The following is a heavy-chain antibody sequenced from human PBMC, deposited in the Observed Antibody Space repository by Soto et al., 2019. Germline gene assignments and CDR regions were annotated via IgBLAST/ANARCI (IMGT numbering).Heavy chain of an antibody. CDR3: SRYYRVPSAGSMDV. Sequence: VQLQESGPGLVKPSQTLSLTCTVSGGSINSGDYHWSWIRQSPGKGLEWIGAIYYSGSTYYNPSLKRRNRISVDTSKNQFSLKVNSVTVSYTSVYYCSRYYRVPSAGSMDVWGQGTTVTVSS. J-gene: IGHJ6*02. D-gene: IGHD3-10*01. V-gene: IGHV4-30-4*01. CDR1: GGSINSGDYH. CDR2: IYYSGST.